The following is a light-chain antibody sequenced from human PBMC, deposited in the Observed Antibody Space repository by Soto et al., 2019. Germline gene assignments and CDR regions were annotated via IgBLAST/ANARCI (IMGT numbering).Light chain of an antibody. Sequence: QSALTQPRSVSGSPGQAVTLSCTGTSSDVGGYNYVSWYQQHPGTVPKLMIYDVSNRPSGVPDRFSGSKSGNTASLTISGRQAEDEADYYCCSYAGGHTSLLFGGGTKLTVL. V-gene: IGLV2-11*01. J-gene: IGLJ2*01. CDR3: CSYAGGHTSLL. CDR1: SSDVGGYNY. CDR2: DVS.